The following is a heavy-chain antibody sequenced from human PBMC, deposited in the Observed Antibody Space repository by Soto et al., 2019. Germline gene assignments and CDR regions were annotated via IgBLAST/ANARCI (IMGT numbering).Heavy chain of an antibody. Sequence: VGSLRLSCVASDFTFSTYSMNWVRQAPGKGLEWVAYISATSNHIYYADSLKGRFTISRDNAKSSLYLHMNSLRAEDTAVYFCARDSITIFGGGMDVWGQGTTVTVSS. D-gene: IGHD3-3*01. CDR3: ARDSITIFGGGMDV. CDR1: DFTFSTYS. CDR2: ISATSNHI. J-gene: IGHJ6*02. V-gene: IGHV3-21*01.